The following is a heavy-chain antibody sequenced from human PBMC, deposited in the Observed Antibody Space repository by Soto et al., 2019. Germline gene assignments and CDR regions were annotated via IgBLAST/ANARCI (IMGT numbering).Heavy chain of an antibody. CDR2: ISTDGSVT. D-gene: IGHD6-19*01. Sequence: EVQLVESGGGLVQPGGSLRLSCAASGLTFSSYWMHWVRQAPGKGLVWVSRISTDGSVTTYADSVKGRFTISRDNAKNTLYLQMNSLRTEDTAVYYCASTPYSSGWGGFDYWGQGTLVTVSS. CDR3: ASTPYSSGWGGFDY. CDR1: GLTFSSYW. J-gene: IGHJ4*02. V-gene: IGHV3-74*01.